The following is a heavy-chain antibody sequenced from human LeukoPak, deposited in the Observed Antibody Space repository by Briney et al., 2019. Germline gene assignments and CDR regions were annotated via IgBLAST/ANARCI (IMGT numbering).Heavy chain of an antibody. D-gene: IGHD6-13*01. V-gene: IGHV4-39*01. CDR1: GVSISSSSYY. CDR2: IYYSGST. Sequence: SETLSLTCTVSGVSISSSSYYWGRLRQPPGKGLEWVGSIYYSGSTYYNPSLKSRVTISVDTSKNQFSLKLSSVTAADTAVYYCARHVGSDPKLGLLRSSPVRYWGQGTLVTVSS. CDR3: ARHVGSDPKLGLLRSSPVRY. J-gene: IGHJ4*02.